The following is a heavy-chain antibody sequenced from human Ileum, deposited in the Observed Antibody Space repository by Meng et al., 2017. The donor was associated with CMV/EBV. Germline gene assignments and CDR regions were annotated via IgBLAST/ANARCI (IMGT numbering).Heavy chain of an antibody. J-gene: IGHJ5*02. V-gene: IGHV3-21*01. CDR1: GFTFSSYS. CDR2: ISSSSSYI. CDR3: ASDRSQGGFDP. Sequence: GESLKISCAASGFTFSSYSMNWVRQAPGKGLECVSSISSSSSYIYYADSVKGRFTISRDNAKNSLYLQMNSLRAEDTAVYYCASDRSQGGFDPWGQGTLVTVSS.